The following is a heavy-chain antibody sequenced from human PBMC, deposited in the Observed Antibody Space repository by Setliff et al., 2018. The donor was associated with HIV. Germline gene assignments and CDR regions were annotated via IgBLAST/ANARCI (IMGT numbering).Heavy chain of an antibody. J-gene: IGHJ4*02. CDR1: GYTLSELS. V-gene: IGHV1-24*01. CDR3: AKDGGELC. CDR2: FDPEDGET. D-gene: IGHD2-21*01. Sequence: GASVKVSCKVSGYTLSELSLHWVGQAPGKGLEWMGGFDPEDGETVYAQRFQGRVTMTEDTSTDTAYMELSSLRSDDTAVYYCAKDGGELCWGQGTLVTVSS.